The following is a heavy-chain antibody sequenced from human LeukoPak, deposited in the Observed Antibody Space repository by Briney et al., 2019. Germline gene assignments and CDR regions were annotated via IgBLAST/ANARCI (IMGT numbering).Heavy chain of an antibody. CDR3: ATSAAAAGTE. V-gene: IGHV3-7*03. J-gene: IGHJ4*02. D-gene: IGHD6-13*01. CDR2: INEDGSVK. CDR1: GFTFNYYW. Sequence: GGSLRLSCAASGFTFNYYWMSWVRQAPGTGLDWVANINEDGSVKHYVDSVKGRFTISRDNAKNSVYLHMNSLRVEDTAVYYCATSAAAAGTEWGQGILVTVSS.